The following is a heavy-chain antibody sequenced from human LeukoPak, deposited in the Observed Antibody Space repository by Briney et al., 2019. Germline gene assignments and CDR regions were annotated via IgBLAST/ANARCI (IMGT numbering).Heavy chain of an antibody. V-gene: IGHV3-23*01. D-gene: IGHD5-12*01. J-gene: IGHJ4*02. CDR3: AKSSRGYVSSFDY. CDR1: GCTFSSYA. CDR2: ISGSGGST. Sequence: GGALRLSCAGSGCTFSSYAMSWVRQAPWKGLEGVSAISGSGGSTYYADSVKGRFTISRDNSKNTLYLQMNSLRAEDTAVYYCAKSSRGYVSSFDYWGQGTLVTVSS.